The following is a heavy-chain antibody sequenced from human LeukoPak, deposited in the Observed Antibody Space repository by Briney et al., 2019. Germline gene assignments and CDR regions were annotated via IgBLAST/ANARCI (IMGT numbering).Heavy chain of an antibody. D-gene: IGHD2-15*01. CDR3: ARGYCSGGGCQRPFDY. CDR1: VYTVTGYY. J-gene: IGHJ4*02. Sequence: GASAKVSCKPSVYTVTGYYMHWVRQAPGQGLEWMGRINPNSGGTNYAQKFQGRVTMTRYTSISTAYMELSRLRSDDTAVYYCARGYCSGGGCQRPFDYWGQGTLVTVSS. CDR2: INPNSGGT. V-gene: IGHV1-2*06.